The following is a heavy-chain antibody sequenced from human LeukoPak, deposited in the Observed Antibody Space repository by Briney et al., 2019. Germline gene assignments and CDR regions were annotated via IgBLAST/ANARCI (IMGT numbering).Heavy chain of an antibody. CDR3: ARTDNWNMPFDY. Sequence: GSSVKVSCKASGGTFSSYAISWVRQAAGQGLEGMGGIIPIFGTANYAQKFQGRVTITTDESTSTAYMELSSLRSEDTAVYYCARTDNWNMPFDYWGQGTLVTVSS. V-gene: IGHV1-69*05. J-gene: IGHJ4*02. D-gene: IGHD1/OR15-1a*01. CDR2: IIPIFGTA. CDR1: GGTFSSYA.